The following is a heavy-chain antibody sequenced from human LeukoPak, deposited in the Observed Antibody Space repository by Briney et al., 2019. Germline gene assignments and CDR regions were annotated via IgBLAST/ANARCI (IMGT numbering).Heavy chain of an antibody. CDR2: IRSKAYGGTA. CDR3: SRAPYSNYVNLDL. CDR1: GFTFGDYS. Sequence: GGSLRLSCTASGFTFGDYSMSWVRQAPGKGLEWVGFIRSKAYGGTAEYAASVNGRFTISRDDSIGIAYLQMNSLKTEDTAVYYCSRAPYSNYVNLDLWGQGTLVTASS. V-gene: IGHV3-49*04. J-gene: IGHJ5*02. D-gene: IGHD4-11*01.